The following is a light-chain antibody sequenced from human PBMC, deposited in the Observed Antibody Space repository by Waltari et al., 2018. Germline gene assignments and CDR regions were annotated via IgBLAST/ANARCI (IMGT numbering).Light chain of an antibody. CDR1: SGINVDTYR. J-gene: IGLJ3*02. V-gene: IGLV5-45*03. Sequence: QAVLTQPSSLSASPGASASLTCPLRSGINVDTYRIYWYKEKPGSPPQFLLKYKSDSDKQQGSGVPSRFSGSKDASANAGILLISGLQSEDEADYYCLIWHSSAWVFGGGTKLTVL. CDR3: LIWHSSAWV. CDR2: YKSDSDK.